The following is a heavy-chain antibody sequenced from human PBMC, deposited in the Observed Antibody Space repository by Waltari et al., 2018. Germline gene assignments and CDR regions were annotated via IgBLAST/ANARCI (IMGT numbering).Heavy chain of an antibody. V-gene: IGHV1-46*01. J-gene: IGHJ4*02. CDR3: AIAYYDILTGYRPFDY. CDR2: INPSGGST. Sequence: QVQLVQSGAEVKKPGASVKVSCKASGYTFTSYYMHWVRQAPGQGLEWMGIINPSGGSTSYAQKFQGRVTKTRDTSTSTVYMELSSLRSEDTAVYYCAIAYYDILTGYRPFDYWGQGTLVTVSS. CDR1: GYTFTSYY. D-gene: IGHD3-9*01.